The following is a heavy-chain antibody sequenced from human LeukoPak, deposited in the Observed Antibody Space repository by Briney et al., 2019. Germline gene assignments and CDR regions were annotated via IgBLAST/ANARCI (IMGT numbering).Heavy chain of an antibody. V-gene: IGHV1-69*02. CDR1: GGTFSSYT. J-gene: IGHJ6*03. D-gene: IGHD2-2*02. CDR3: ARAPNCSSTSCYTGRYYYYYMDV. Sequence: GASVKVSCKASGGTFSSYTISWVRQAPGQGLEWMGRIIPILGIAKYAQKFRGRVTITADKSTSTAYMELSSLRSEDTAVYYCARAPNCSSTSCYTGRYYYYYMDVWGKGTTVTVSS. CDR2: IIPILGIA.